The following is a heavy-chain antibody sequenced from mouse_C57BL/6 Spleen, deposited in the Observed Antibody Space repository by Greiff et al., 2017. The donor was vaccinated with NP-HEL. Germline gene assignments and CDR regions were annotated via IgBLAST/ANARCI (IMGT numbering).Heavy chain of an antibody. CDR1: GYTFTNYW. Sequence: VQLVESGAELVRPGTSVKMSCKASGYTFTNYWIGWAKQRPGHGLEWIGDIYPGGGYTNYNEKFKGKATLTADKSSSTAYMQFSSLTSEDSAIYYCARTLLTGPYYAMDYWGQGTSVTVSS. V-gene: IGHV1-63*01. CDR2: IYPGGGYT. D-gene: IGHD4-1*01. J-gene: IGHJ4*01. CDR3: ARTLLTGPYYAMDY.